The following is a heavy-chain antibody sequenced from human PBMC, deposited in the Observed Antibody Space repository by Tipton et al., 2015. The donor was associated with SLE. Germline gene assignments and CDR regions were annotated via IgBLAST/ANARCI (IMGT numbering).Heavy chain of an antibody. D-gene: IGHD2-15*01. CDR3: ASQNGEGYCSGGSCPGD. J-gene: IGHJ4*02. CDR2: IYHSGST. Sequence: TLSLTCTVSGYSISSGYYWGWIRQPPGRGLEWIGYIYHSGSTNYNPSLRSRVTISVDTSKNQLSLQLSSVTTADTAVYYCASQNGEGYCSGGSCPGDWGQGTLVTVSS. CDR1: GYSISSGYY. V-gene: IGHV4-38-2*02.